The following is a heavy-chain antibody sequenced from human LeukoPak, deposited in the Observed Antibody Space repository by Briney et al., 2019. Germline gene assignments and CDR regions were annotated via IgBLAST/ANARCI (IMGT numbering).Heavy chain of an antibody. V-gene: IGHV1-2*02. D-gene: IGHD2-2*01. CDR3: ARDSCSSTSCLSIDDY. J-gene: IGHJ4*02. CDR2: INPNSGDT. CDR1: GYTFIAYY. Sequence: ASVKVSCKASGYTFIAYYMHWVRQAPGQGLEWMGWINPNSGDTNYAQKFQGRVTMTRDTSISTVYMELSRLRSDDTAVYYCARDSCSSTSCLSIDDYWGQGTLVTVSS.